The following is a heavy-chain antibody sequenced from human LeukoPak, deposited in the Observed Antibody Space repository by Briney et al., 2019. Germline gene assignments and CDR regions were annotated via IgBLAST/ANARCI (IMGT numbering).Heavy chain of an antibody. CDR1: GGTFSSYA. V-gene: IGHV1-69*06. Sequence: GASVKVSCKASGGTFSSYAISWVRQAPGQGLEWMGGIIPIFGTANYAQKFQGRVTITADKSTSTAYMELSSLRSEGTAVYYCAYSRPIVGATFDYWGQGTLVTVSS. D-gene: IGHD1-26*01. J-gene: IGHJ4*02. CDR3: AYSRPIVGATFDY. CDR2: IIPIFGTA.